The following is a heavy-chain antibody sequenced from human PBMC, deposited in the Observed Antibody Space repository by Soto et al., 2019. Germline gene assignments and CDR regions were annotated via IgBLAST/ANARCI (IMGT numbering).Heavy chain of an antibody. V-gene: IGHV4-34*01. Sequence: SETLSLTCAVYCGSFSGYYWSWIRQPPGKGLEWIGEINHSGSTNYNPSLKSRVTISVDTSKNHFSLKLSSVTAADTAVYYCARCRLPITTSGWFDPWGQGTLVTVSS. J-gene: IGHJ5*02. CDR2: INHSGST. CDR1: CGSFSGYY. CDR3: ARCRLPITTSGWFDP. D-gene: IGHD1-1*01.